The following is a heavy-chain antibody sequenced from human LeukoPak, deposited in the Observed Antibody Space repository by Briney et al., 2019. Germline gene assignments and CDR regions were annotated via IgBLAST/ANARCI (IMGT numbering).Heavy chain of an antibody. D-gene: IGHD3-10*01. CDR1: GFTVSSNY. Sequence: GGSLRLSCAASGFTVSSNYMSWVRQAPGKGLEWVSVIYSGGSTYYADSVKGRFTISRDNSKNTLYLQMNSLRAEDTAVYYCATGIYGSGSYLRNAFDIWGQGTMVTVSS. CDR3: ATGIYGSGSYLRNAFDI. V-gene: IGHV3-53*01. J-gene: IGHJ3*02. CDR2: IYSGGST.